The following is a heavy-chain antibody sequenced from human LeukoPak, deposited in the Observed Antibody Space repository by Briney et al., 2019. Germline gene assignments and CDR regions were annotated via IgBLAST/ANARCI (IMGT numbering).Heavy chain of an antibody. V-gene: IGHV4-61*08. J-gene: IGHJ6*03. CDR3: ASTARQLNPPYYYYHMDV. CDR2: IYYSGST. CDR1: GGSISSGGYY. D-gene: IGHD6-6*01. Sequence: SETLSLTCTVSGGSISSGGYYWSWIRQHPGKGLEWIGYIYYSGSTNYNPSLKSRVTISVDTSKNQFSLKLSSVTAADTAVYYCASTARQLNPPYYYYHMDVWGKGTTVTVSS.